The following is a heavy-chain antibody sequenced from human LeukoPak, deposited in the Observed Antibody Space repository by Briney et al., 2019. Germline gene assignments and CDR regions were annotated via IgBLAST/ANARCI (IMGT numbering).Heavy chain of an antibody. Sequence: HPGGSLRLSCAASGFTFSSYGMSWVRQAPGKGLEWVSAISGSGGSTYYADSVKGRFTISRDNSKNTLYLQMNSLRAEDTAVYYCAIFALGYCSGGSCYNWGQGTLVTVSS. J-gene: IGHJ4*02. D-gene: IGHD2-15*01. CDR3: AIFALGYCSGGSCYN. V-gene: IGHV3-23*01. CDR2: ISGSGGST. CDR1: GFTFSSYG.